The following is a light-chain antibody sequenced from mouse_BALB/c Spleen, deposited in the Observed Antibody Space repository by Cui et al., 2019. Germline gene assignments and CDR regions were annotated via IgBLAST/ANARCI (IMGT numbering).Light chain of an antibody. CDR3: KQSYNLPRT. J-gene: IGKJ5*01. V-gene: IGKV8-21*01. CDR2: WAS. CDR1: QSLLNSGTRKNS. Sequence: DIVMSQSPSSLAVSAGEKVTMSCKSSQSLLNSGTRKNSLAWYQQNPGESPNMLFYWASSRASGVPVRFTGSGSGTDFTLTISSVQAEDLAVYYCKQSYNLPRTFGAGTKLELK.